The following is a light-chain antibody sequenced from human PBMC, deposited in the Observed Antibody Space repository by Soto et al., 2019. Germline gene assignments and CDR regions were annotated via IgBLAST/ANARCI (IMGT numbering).Light chain of an antibody. J-gene: IGKJ2*02. CDR3: QQGDSLLCT. V-gene: IGKV1-39*01. Sequence: DIQMTQSPSSLSASVGDRVTITCRASQSISSYLNWYQQKPGKAPKLLIYAASTLQGGVPSRFSGSGSGTDFTLTISSLQPDDLATYYCQQGDSLLCTFGQGTKLEIK. CDR1: QSISSY. CDR2: AAS.